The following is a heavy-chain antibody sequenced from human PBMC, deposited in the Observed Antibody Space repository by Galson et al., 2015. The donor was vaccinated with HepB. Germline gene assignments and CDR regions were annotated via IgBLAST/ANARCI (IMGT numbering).Heavy chain of an antibody. J-gene: IGHJ4*02. Sequence: QSGAEVKKPGESLRISCKASGYTFTSYYMHWVRQAPGQGLEWMGIINPSGGSTSYAQKLQGGVTMTRDTSTSTVYMELSSLRSEDTAVYYCAREGKTGHDDFDYWGQGTLVTVSS. CDR2: INPSGGST. CDR1: GYTFTSYY. CDR3: AREGKTGHDDFDY. V-gene: IGHV1-46*04. D-gene: IGHD1-1*01.